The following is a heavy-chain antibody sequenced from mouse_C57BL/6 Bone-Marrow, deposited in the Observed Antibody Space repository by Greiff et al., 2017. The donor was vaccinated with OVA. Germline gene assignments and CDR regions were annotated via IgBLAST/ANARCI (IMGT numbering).Heavy chain of an antibody. Sequence: EVQLQQSGPELVKPGALVKISCKASGYSFTGYYMNWVKQSPEKSLEWIGEINPSAGGTTYNQKFKAKATLTVDKSSSTAYMQLKSLTSEDSAVYYCARGGTSPFAYWGQGTVVTVSA. CDR1: GYSFTGYY. V-gene: IGHV1-42*01. D-gene: IGHD4-1*01. CDR2: INPSAGGT. CDR3: ARGGTSPFAY. J-gene: IGHJ3*01.